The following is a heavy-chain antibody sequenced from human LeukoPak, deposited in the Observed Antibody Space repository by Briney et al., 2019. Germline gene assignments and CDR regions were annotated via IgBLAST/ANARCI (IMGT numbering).Heavy chain of an antibody. CDR3: ARDKGDYSNAYYFDY. D-gene: IGHD4-11*01. V-gene: IGHV1-18*01. J-gene: IGHJ4*02. Sequence: ASVKVSCKASGYTFTSYGISWVRQAPGQGLEWMGWISAYNGNANYAQKLQGRVTMTTDTSTSTAYMELRSLRSDDTAVYYCARDKGDYSNAYYFDYWGQGILVTVSS. CDR1: GYTFTSYG. CDR2: ISAYNGNA.